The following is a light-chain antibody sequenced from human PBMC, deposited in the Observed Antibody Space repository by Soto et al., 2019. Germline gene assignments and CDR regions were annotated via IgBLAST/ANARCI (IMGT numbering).Light chain of an antibody. J-gene: IGKJ1*01. V-gene: IGKV3-20*01. CDR1: QSVSNY. Sequence: EIVLTQSPGTLSLSPGERATLSCRASQSVSNYLAWYQRKPGQAPRLLIYGASSRATGIPDRFSGSGSGTDFTLTISILEPEDFSVYYCHQYGGSPQTFGKGTKVEIK. CDR3: HQYGGSPQT. CDR2: GAS.